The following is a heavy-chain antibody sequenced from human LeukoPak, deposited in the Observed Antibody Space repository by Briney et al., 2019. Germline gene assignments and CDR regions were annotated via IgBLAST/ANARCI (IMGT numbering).Heavy chain of an antibody. CDR1: GFTFNSFG. J-gene: IGHJ3*02. CDR3: ARARRWWGPKEGWFDI. CDR2: ISSSSNAI. V-gene: IGHV3-48*01. Sequence: PGGSLRLSCAASGFTFNSFGMNWVRQAPGKGLKWVSYISSSSNAIYHADSVKGRYTISRDNAENSLYLQMNNLRVEDTAVYHCARARRWWGPKEGWFDIWGQGTMVTVSS. D-gene: IGHD2-15*01.